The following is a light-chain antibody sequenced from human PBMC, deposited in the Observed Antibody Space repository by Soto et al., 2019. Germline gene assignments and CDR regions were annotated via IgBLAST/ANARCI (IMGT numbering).Light chain of an antibody. V-gene: IGKV3-20*01. J-gene: IGKJ2*01. CDR2: GAS. CDR3: RQYGSSPSYT. Sequence: EIVLTQSPGTLSLSPGERATLSCRSSQSVSSSSYLAWYQQKPGEAPRLLIYGASSRATGIPDRFSGSGSATDFTLTISRLEPEDFAVYYCRQYGSSPSYTFGHGTKLEIQ. CDR1: QSVSSSSY.